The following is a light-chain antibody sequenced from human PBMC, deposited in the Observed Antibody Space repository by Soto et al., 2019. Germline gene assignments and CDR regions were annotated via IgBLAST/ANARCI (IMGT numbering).Light chain of an antibody. V-gene: IGKV1-5*01. CDR2: DAS. CDR3: QQYNSYPYT. CDR1: QSISSW. Sequence: DIQMTQSPSTLSASVGDRVTITCRASQSISSWLAWYQQKPGKAPKLLIYDASSLESGFPSRFSGSGSVTEFTLSFSSLQPDDFATYYCQQYNSYPYTFGQGTKLEIK. J-gene: IGKJ2*01.